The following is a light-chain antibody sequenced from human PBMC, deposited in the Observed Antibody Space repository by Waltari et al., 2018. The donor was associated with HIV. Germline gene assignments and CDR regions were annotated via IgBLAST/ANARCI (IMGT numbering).Light chain of an antibody. CDR1: KLGDKY. CDR2: ADS. J-gene: IGLJ2*01. CDR3: RAWDSSTVV. V-gene: IGLV3-1*01. Sequence: ELTQPPSVSVSPGQTASITCSGDKLGDKYACWYQQKPGQSPVLLIYADSRRPSGIPERFSGSKSGNTATLTIRGTQAMDEADYYCRAWDSSTVVFGGGTKLTVL.